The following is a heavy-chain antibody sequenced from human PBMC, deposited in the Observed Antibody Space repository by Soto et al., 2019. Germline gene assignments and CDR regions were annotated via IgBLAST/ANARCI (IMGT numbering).Heavy chain of an antibody. D-gene: IGHD2-15*01. J-gene: IGHJ4*02. CDR2: ISAYNGNT. Sequence: QVQLVQSGAEVKKPGASVKVSCKASGYTFTSYGISWVRQAPGQGLEWMGWISAYNGNTNYAQKLQGRVTMTTYTSTSTAYMELWSLRSDDTAVYYCARSDCSGGICYSYYFDYWGQGTLVTVSS. CDR1: GYTFTSYG. CDR3: ARSDCSGGICYSYYFDY. V-gene: IGHV1-18*01.